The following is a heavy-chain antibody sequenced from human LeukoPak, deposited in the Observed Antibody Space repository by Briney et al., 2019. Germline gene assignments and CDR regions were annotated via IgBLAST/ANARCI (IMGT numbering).Heavy chain of an antibody. Sequence: QAGGSLRPSCEPSGLTFSTDALSWVRQPPGKGLEWVSAISGSGGSTYYADSVKGRFTISRDNSKNTLYLQMNSLRAEDTAVYYCAKDLGSGGYWGQGTLVTVSS. J-gene: IGHJ4*02. CDR3: AKDLGSGGY. CDR2: ISGSGGST. CDR1: GLTFSTDA. D-gene: IGHD6-19*01. V-gene: IGHV3-23*01.